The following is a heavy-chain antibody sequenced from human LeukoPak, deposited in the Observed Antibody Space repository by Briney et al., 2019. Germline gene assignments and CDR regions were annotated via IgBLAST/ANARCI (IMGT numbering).Heavy chain of an antibody. V-gene: IGHV1-69*04. CDR2: IIPILGIA. J-gene: IGHJ4*02. Sequence: SVKVSCKASGGTFSSYAISWVRQAPGQGREWMGRIIPILGIANYAQKFQGRVTITADKSTSTAYMELSSLRSEDTAVYYCARLFDTRSYGFPGDYDYWGQGTLVTVSS. D-gene: IGHD5-18*01. CDR3: ARLFDTRSYGFPGDYDY. CDR1: GGTFSSYA.